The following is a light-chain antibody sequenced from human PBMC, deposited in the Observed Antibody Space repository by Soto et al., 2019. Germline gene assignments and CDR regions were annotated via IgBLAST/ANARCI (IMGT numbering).Light chain of an antibody. CDR3: QQSYSTPYT. Sequence: DIQMTQSPSSLSASVGDRVTITCRASQSISSYLNWYQQKPGKAPKLLIYAASSLQSGVPSRFRGGGSGTDCTLTISSLQPEDFATYYCQQSYSTPYTFGQGTKLEI. J-gene: IGKJ2*01. V-gene: IGKV1-39*01. CDR2: AAS. CDR1: QSISSY.